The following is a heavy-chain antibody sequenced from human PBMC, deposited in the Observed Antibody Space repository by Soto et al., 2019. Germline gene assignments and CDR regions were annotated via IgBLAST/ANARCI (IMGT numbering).Heavy chain of an antibody. CDR2: IYPGDSDA. V-gene: IGHV5-51*01. J-gene: IGHJ4*02. CDR3: VRPRGYSDYDVAY. Sequence: LGESLKISCKASGYSFITYWIGWVRQMPGKGLEWMGIIYPGDSDAIYSPAFRGQVTFSADKSISTAYLQWSSLKASDTALYYCVRPRGYSDYDVAYWGQGTLVTVSS. CDR1: GYSFITYW. D-gene: IGHD5-12*01.